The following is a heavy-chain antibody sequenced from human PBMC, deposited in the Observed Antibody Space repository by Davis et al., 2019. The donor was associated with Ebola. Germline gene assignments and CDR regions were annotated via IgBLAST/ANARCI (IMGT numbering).Heavy chain of an antibody. V-gene: IGHV5-51*01. CDR3: ARSVWGYSYGPYGMDV. CDR2: IYPGDSDT. D-gene: IGHD5-18*01. CDR1: GYSFTSYW. J-gene: IGHJ6*02. Sequence: KVSCKGSGYSFTSYWIGWVRQMPGKGLEWMGIIYPGDSDTRYSPSFQGQVTISADKSISTAYLQWSSLKASDTAMYYCARSVWGYSYGPYGMDVWGQGTTVTVSS.